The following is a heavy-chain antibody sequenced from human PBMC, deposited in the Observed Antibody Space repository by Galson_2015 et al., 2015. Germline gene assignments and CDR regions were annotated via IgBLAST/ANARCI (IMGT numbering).Heavy chain of an antibody. CDR3: ARGGYSYGYRDLGFDY. D-gene: IGHD5-18*01. Sequence: SLRLSCAASGFTFSSYWMHWVRQAPGKGLVWVSRINSDGSSTSYADSVKGRFTISRDNAKNTLYLQMNSLRAEDTAVYYCARGGYSYGYRDLGFDYWGQGTLVTVSS. CDR1: GFTFSSYW. V-gene: IGHV3-74*01. J-gene: IGHJ4*02. CDR2: INSDGSST.